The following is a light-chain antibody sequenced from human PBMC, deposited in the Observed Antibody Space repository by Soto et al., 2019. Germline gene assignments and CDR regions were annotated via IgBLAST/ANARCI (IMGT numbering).Light chain of an antibody. CDR3: QQYNSYST. Sequence: DIQMTQSPFTLSASVGDTVTITCRASQSISSWLAWYQQKPGKAPKLLIYKASSLESGFPSRFSGSGSGTEFTLTISSLQPDDFATYYCQQYNSYSTFGQGTKVDIK. J-gene: IGKJ1*01. CDR1: QSISSW. V-gene: IGKV1-5*03. CDR2: KAS.